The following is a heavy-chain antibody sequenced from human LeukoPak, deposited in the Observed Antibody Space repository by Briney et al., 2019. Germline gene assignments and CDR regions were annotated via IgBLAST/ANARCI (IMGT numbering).Heavy chain of an antibody. CDR3: ARGDYYDSSGYAARRGDY. CDR1: GYTFTSYY. CDR2: INPSGGST. Sequence: GASVKVSCKASGYTFTSYYMHWVRQATGQGLEWMGIINPSGGSTSYAQKFQGRVTMTRDMSTSTVYMELSSLRSEDTAVYYCARGDYYDSSGYAARRGDYWGQGTLVTVSS. D-gene: IGHD3-22*01. J-gene: IGHJ4*02. V-gene: IGHV1-46*01.